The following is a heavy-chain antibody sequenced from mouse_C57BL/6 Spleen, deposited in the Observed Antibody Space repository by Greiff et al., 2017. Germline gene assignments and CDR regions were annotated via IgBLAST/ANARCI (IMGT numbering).Heavy chain of an antibody. D-gene: IGHD2-5*01. CDR1: GYSITSDY. J-gene: IGHJ4*01. Sequence: EVKLVESGPGLAKPSQTLSLPCSVTGYSITSDYWNWIRKFPGNKLEYMGYISYSGSTYYNPSLKSRISITRDTSKNQYYLQLNSVTTEDTATYYCARSYYSNYEKGAMDYWGQGTSVTVSS. CDR3: ARSYYSNYEKGAMDY. CDR2: ISYSGST. V-gene: IGHV3-8*01.